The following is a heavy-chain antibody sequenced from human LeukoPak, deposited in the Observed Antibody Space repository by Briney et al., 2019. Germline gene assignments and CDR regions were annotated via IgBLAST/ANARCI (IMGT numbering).Heavy chain of an antibody. CDR1: GFTFSSYG. CDR3: ASGYSSSWQFDY. J-gene: IGHJ4*02. Sequence: GRSLRLSCAASGFTFSSYGMHWVRQAPGKGLEWVAVIWYDGSNKYYADSVKGRFTISRDNSKNTLYLQMNSLRAEDTAVYYCASGYSSSWQFDYWGQGTLVTVSS. V-gene: IGHV3-33*01. D-gene: IGHD6-13*01. CDR2: IWYDGSNK.